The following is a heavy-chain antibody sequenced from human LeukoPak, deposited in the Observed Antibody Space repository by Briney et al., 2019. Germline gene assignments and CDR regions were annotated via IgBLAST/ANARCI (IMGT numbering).Heavy chain of an antibody. CDR3: ARRYYDFWSGSYYYYYGMDV. D-gene: IGHD3-3*01. J-gene: IGHJ6*02. V-gene: IGHV4-39*01. CDR1: GGSISSYY. CDR2: IYYSGST. Sequence: RPSETLSLTCTVSGGSISSYYWSWIRQPPGKGLEWIGSIYYSGSTYYNPSLKSRVTISVDTSKNQFSLKLSSVTAADTAVYYCARRYYDFWSGSYYYYYGMDVWGQGTTVTVSS.